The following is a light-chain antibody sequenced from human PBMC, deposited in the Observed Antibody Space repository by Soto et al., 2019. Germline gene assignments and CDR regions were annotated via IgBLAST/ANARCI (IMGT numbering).Light chain of an antibody. CDR2: RNN. V-gene: IGLV1-47*01. J-gene: IGLJ1*01. CDR1: SSNIGSNY. Sequence: QSALTQPPSASGPPGQRVTISCSGSSSNIGSNYVYWYQQLPGTAPKLLIYRNNQRPSGVPDRFSGSKSGTSASLAISGLRSEDEADYYCAAWDDSLSGLYVFGTGTKVTVL. CDR3: AAWDDSLSGLYV.